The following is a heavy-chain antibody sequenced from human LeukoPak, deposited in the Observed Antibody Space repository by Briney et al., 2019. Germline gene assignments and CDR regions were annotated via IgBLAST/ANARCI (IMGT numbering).Heavy chain of an antibody. CDR1: GGSISSYY. Sequence: SETLSLTCTVSGGSISSYYWGWIRQPPGKGLEWIGSIYYSGSTYYNPSLKSRVTISVDTSKNQFSLKLSSVTAADTAVYYCASQGYCTNGVCYTSFYYMDVWGKGTTVTVSS. CDR2: IYYSGST. J-gene: IGHJ6*03. CDR3: ASQGYCTNGVCYTSFYYMDV. D-gene: IGHD2-8*01. V-gene: IGHV4-39*07.